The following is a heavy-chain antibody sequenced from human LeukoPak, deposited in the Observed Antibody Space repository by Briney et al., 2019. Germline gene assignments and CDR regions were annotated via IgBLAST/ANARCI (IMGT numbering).Heavy chain of an antibody. Sequence: GGSLRLSCAASKFAFSSYAMSWVRQAPGKGLEWVSAISGGGGNTYYADSVNGRFTISRDNSKNTLYLQMNSLRAEDTAVYYCGKNRYSGSLSPFDIWGQGTMVTVSS. V-gene: IGHV3-23*01. CDR1: KFAFSSYA. CDR2: ISGGGGNT. J-gene: IGHJ3*02. CDR3: GKNRYSGSLSPFDI. D-gene: IGHD1-26*01.